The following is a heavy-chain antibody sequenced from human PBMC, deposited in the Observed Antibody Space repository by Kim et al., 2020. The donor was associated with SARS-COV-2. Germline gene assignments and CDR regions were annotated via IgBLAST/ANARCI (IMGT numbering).Heavy chain of an antibody. D-gene: IGHD1-26*01. Sequence: GGSLRLSCAASGFTFSSYWMSWVRQAPGKGLEWVANIKQDGSEKYYVDSVKGRFTISRDNAKNSLYLQMNSLRAEDTAVYYCARAGWELLPSIFDYWGQGTLVTVSS. CDR2: IKQDGSEK. V-gene: IGHV3-7*01. CDR3: ARAGWELLPSIFDY. CDR1: GFTFSSYW. J-gene: IGHJ4*02.